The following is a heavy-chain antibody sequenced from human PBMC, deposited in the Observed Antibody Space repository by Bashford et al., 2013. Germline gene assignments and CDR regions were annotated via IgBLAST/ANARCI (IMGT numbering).Heavy chain of an antibody. D-gene: IGHD2-21*02. CDR2: IYYSGST. CDR1: GGSISSGGYY. Sequence: SETLSLTCAVSGGSISSGGYYWSWIRQPPGKGLEWIGYIYYSGSTYYNPSLKSRVTISVDTSKNQFSLKLSSVTAADTAVYYCAGLAYCGGDCYSLGFDPVGPGNPGHRLL. J-gene: IGHJ5*02. CDR3: AGLAYCGGDCYSLGFDP. V-gene: IGHV4-30-4*01.